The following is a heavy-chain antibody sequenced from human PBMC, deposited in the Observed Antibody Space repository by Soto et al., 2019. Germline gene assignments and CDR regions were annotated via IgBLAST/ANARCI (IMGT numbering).Heavy chain of an antibody. Sequence: EVQLVESGGGVVRPGGSLRLSCAASGFTFDDYGMSWVRQAPGKGLEWVSGINWNGGSTGYADSVKGRFTISRDNAKNSLYLQMNSLRAEDTALYYCARDNGGYSGHLQVGYFDYWVQGTLVIVSS. CDR1: GFTFDDYG. CDR2: INWNGGST. V-gene: IGHV3-20*04. CDR3: ARDNGGYSGHLQVGYFDY. D-gene: IGHD5-12*01. J-gene: IGHJ4*02.